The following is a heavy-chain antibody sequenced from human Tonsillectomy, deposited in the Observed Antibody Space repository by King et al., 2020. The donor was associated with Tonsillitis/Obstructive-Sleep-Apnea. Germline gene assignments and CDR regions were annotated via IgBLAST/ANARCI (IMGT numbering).Heavy chain of an antibody. D-gene: IGHD3-10*01. CDR1: GGSISSGGYY. Sequence: VQLQESGPGLVKPSQTLSLTCTVSGGSISSGGYYWSWIRQQPGKGLEWIGYIYYSGSTYYNPSLKSRVTISVDTSKNQFFLKLSSVTAADTAVYYCARARYYYGSGSPAHDYWGQGTLVTVSS. CDR3: ARARYYYGSGSPAHDY. J-gene: IGHJ4*02. CDR2: IYYSGST. V-gene: IGHV4-31*03.